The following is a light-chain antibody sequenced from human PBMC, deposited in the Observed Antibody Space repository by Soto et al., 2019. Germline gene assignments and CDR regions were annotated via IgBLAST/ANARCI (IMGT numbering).Light chain of an antibody. CDR2: YAS. Sequence: EILMTQSPGTLSVSPGERVTIFCRASQSVTNNLAWYQHKPGQAPRLLISYASTGATGIPARFSVSGYGTDFTLTINSQQSEDFAIYYCQQYHRWPVTLGGGTRVEIK. CDR3: QQYHRWPVT. J-gene: IGKJ4*01. CDR1: QSVTNN. V-gene: IGKV3-15*01.